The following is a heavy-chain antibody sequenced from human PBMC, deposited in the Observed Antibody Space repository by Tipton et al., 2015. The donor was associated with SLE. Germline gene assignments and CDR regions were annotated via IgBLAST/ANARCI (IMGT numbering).Heavy chain of an antibody. CDR3: ARGVDY. CDR1: GYSINNGYF. Sequence: TLSLTCTVSGYSINNGYFWGWIRQPPGKGPEWIATISHSGDTYYDPSLKSRVPISLDTSKNQFSLRLTPVTASDTAVYYCARGVDYWGQGTLVTVSS. CDR2: ISHSGDT. J-gene: IGHJ4*02. V-gene: IGHV4-38-2*02.